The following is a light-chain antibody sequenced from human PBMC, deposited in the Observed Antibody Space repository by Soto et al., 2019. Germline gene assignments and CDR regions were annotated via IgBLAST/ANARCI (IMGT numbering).Light chain of an antibody. CDR1: SSDVGGYNY. J-gene: IGLJ2*01. V-gene: IGLV2-14*01. CDR3: SSYSSSSTLV. CDR2: DVS. Sequence: QYALTQPASVSGSPGQSITIYCTGNSSDVGGYNYVSWYQQHPGKAPKLMIYDVSNRPSGVSNRFSGSKSGNTASLTISGLQAEDEADYYCSSYSSSSTLVFGGGTKLTVL.